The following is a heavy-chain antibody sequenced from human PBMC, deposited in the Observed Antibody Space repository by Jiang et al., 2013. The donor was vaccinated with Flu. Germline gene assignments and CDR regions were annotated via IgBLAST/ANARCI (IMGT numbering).Heavy chain of an antibody. D-gene: IGHD1-26*01. CDR2: TYYRSNWYN. V-gene: IGHV6-1*01. CDR3: ARDSGYYSFDY. Sequence: QTLSLTCVISGDSVSRNNAARNWIRQSPSRGLEWLGRTYYRSNWYNEYEISVKSRITFNADTAKSQFSLHLNSVTPEDTAVYYCARDSGYYSFDYWGQGILGHRLL. J-gene: IGHJ4*02. CDR1: GDSVSRNNAA.